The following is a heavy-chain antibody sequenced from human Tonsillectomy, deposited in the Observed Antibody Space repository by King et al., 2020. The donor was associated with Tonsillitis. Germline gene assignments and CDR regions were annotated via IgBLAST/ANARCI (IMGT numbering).Heavy chain of an antibody. J-gene: IGHJ4*02. CDR1: GFTFSSYS. V-gene: IGHV3-21*01. CDR3: AREEGEGFDY. D-gene: IGHD3-16*01. Sequence: DVQLVESGGGLVKPGGSLRLSCAASGFTFSSYSMNWVRQAPGKGLEWVSSISGSATYIYYADSVKGRFTISRDNAKNSLYLQINSLRAEDTAVYYCAREEGEGFDYWGQGTLVAVSS. CDR2: ISGSATYI.